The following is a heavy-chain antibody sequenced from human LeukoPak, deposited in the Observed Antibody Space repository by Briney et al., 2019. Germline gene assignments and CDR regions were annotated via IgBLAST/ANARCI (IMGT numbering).Heavy chain of an antibody. CDR2: IYSGGST. J-gene: IGHJ4*02. Sequence: PGGSLRLSCAASGFTVSSKYMSWVRQAPGKGLEWVSVIYSGGSTYYADSVKGRFTISRDNSKDTVYLQMNSLRAEDTAVYYCAKFPRSGYYDSSGYYYDFWGQGTLVTVSS. CDR3: AKFPRSGYYDSSGYYYDF. CDR1: GFTVSSKY. V-gene: IGHV3-66*01. D-gene: IGHD3-22*01.